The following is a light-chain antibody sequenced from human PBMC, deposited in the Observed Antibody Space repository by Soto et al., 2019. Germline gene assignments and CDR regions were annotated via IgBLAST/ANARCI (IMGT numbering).Light chain of an antibody. V-gene: IGKV3-11*01. CDR2: DAS. CDR1: QTVSTS. CDR3: QQRSNWHTIT. J-gene: IGKJ5*01. Sequence: EIVFTQSPATLSLAPGERATLSCSASQTVSTSVAWYRQTPGHAPRLLMYDASNRANGIPGRFSASGSGTDFTLTIDNLEPADFAFYYCQQRSNWHTITFGQGTRLEIK.